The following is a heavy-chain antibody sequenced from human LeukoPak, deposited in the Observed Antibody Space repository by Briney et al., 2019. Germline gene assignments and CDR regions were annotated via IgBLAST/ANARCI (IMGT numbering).Heavy chain of an antibody. CDR1: GFTFSSHW. D-gene: IGHD1-26*01. J-gene: IGHJ1*01. CDR3: VKGEWELLRDAEYFQH. V-gene: IGHV3-64D*06. Sequence: GGSLRLSCAASGFTFSSHWMHWVRQAPGKGLEYVSAISSNGGSTYYADSVKGRFTISRDNSKNTLYLQMSSLRAEDTAVYYCVKGEWELLRDAEYFQHWGQGTLVTVSS. CDR2: ISSNGGST.